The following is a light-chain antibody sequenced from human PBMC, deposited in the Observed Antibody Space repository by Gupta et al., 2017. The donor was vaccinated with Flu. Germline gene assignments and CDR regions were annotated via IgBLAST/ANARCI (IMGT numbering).Light chain of an antibody. V-gene: IGKV1-12*01. CDR3: QRTDNFPWT. CDR2: AAS. J-gene: IGKJ1*01. Sequence: GDTVTITCRASQGISAWLAWYQQKPGKAPKLLMFAASSLESGVPTRFSGSGSGTDFTLTISRLQPEDFATYYCQRTDNFPWTFGQGTKVEIK. CDR1: QGISAW.